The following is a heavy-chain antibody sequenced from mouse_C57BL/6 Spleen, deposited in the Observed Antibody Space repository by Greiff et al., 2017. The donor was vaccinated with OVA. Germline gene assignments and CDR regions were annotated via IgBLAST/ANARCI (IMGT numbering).Heavy chain of an antibody. J-gene: IGHJ2*01. CDR2: ISDGGSYT. Sequence: DVMLVESGGGLVKPGGSLKLSCAASGFTFSSYAMSWVRQTPEKRLEWVATISDGGSYTYYPDNVKGRFTISRDNAKNNLYLQMSHLKSEDTAMYYCARVNGGSSDYWGQGTTLTVSS. V-gene: IGHV5-4*03. D-gene: IGHD1-1*01. CDR1: GFTFSSYA. CDR3: ARVNGGSSDY.